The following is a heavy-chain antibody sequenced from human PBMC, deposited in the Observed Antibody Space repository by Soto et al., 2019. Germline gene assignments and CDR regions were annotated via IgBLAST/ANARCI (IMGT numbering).Heavy chain of an antibody. CDR3: ARSRQSSAVLIFDY. J-gene: IGHJ4*02. V-gene: IGHV1-18*01. D-gene: IGHD3-10*02. Sequence: ASVKVSCKASGYTFTSYGISWVRQAPGQGLEWMGWISAYNGNTNYAQKLQGRVTMTTDTSTSTAYMELRSLRSDDTAVYHCARSRQSSAVLIFDYWGPGTLVTVSS. CDR1: GYTFTSYG. CDR2: ISAYNGNT.